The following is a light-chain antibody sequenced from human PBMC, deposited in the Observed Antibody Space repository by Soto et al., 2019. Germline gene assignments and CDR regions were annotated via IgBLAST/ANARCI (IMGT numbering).Light chain of an antibody. CDR1: SSDVGGYNY. V-gene: IGLV2-14*03. CDR3: SSYTSSASLDV. Sequence: QSVLTQPASVSGSPGQSITISCTGTSSDVGGYNYVSWYQHYPGKAPKLLIYDVSDRPSGVSNRFSGSKSGNTASLTISGLQTEDEAVYYCSSYTSSASLDVFGAGTKVTVL. J-gene: IGLJ1*01. CDR2: DVS.